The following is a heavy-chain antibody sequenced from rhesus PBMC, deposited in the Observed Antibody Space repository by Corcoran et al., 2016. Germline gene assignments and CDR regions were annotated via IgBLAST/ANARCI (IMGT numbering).Heavy chain of an antibody. CDR2: GDPKDGET. V-gene: IGHV1-111*02. D-gene: IGHD1-44*02. CDR3: ARAQGGRGGLDS. CDR1: GYTFTDYY. J-gene: IGHJ6*01. Sequence: EVQLVQSGAEVKKPGSSVKISCKASGYTFTDYYLHWVRPAPANGLEWMGSGDPKDGETIHAQKFQDRVTITADTSTDTAYMELSSLRSEDTAVYYCARAQGGRGGLDSWGQGVVVTVSS.